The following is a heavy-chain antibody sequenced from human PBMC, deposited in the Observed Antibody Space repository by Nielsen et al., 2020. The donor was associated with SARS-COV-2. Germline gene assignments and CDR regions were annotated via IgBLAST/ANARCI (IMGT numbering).Heavy chain of an antibody. J-gene: IGHJ6*02. D-gene: IGHD2-2*01. Sequence: WIRQPPGKGLEWVSVIYSGGSTYYADSVKGRFTISRDNSKNTLYLQMNSLRAEDTAVYYCARDDGIGYCSSTSCRPGVYYYYYGMDVWGQGTTVTVSS. V-gene: IGHV3-66*01. CDR3: ARDDGIGYCSSTSCRPGVYYYYYGMDV. CDR2: IYSGGST.